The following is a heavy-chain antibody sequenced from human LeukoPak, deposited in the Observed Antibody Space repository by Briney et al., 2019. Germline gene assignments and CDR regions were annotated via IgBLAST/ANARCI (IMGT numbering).Heavy chain of an antibody. CDR1: GYTFTSYG. CDR3: ARDLSYDSSGWVNWFDP. CDR2: ISAYNGNT. D-gene: IGHD3-22*01. Sequence: WASVKLSCTASGYTFTSYGISWVRQAPGQGLEWMGWISAYNGNTNYAQKLQGRVTMTTDTSTSTAYMELRSPRSDDTAVYYCARDLSYDSSGWVNWFDPWGQGTLVTVSS. V-gene: IGHV1-18*01. J-gene: IGHJ5*02.